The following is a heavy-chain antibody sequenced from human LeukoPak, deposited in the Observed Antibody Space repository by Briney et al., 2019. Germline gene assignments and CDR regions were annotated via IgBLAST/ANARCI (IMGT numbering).Heavy chain of an antibody. CDR3: ARVDTTLSYKLDY. V-gene: IGHV3-53*04. Sequence: GGSLRLSCAASAFTVSSNCMIWVRQPPGEGLEWVSVIYSAGSTYNADSVKGRFTISRHNSKNTVYVQMDNLRPEDTAVYYCARVDTTLSYKLDYWGQGTLVTVSS. CDR2: IYSAGST. J-gene: IGHJ4*02. D-gene: IGHD1-1*01. CDR1: AFTVSSNC.